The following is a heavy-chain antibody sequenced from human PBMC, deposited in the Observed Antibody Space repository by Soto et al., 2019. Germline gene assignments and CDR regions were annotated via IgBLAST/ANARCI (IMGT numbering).Heavy chain of an antibody. V-gene: IGHV4-59*12. CDR3: ARDKITGLFDY. CDR2: IYFAGST. J-gene: IGHJ4*02. Sequence: PSETLSLTCTVSGVSITPYYWSWIRQPPGKGLEWIGYIYFAGSTNYNPSLKSRVTISVDTSKNQFSLKLTSVTAADTAVYYCARDKITGLFDYWGQGTLVTVSS. D-gene: IGHD2-8*02. CDR1: GVSITPYY.